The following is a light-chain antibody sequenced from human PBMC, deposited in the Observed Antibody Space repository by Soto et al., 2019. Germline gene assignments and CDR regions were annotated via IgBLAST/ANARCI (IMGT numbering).Light chain of an antibody. CDR3: QQYNNWPRT. CDR1: QSVSSH. J-gene: IGKJ1*01. CDR2: GAS. Sequence: EIEITPSPSTLSVSPWERATLSCRTSQSVSSHLAWYKQNPGQAPRLLIYGASTRATGIPARFSGSGSGTEFTLTISSLQSEDFAVYCCQQYNNWPRTFGQGTKVDIK. V-gene: IGKV3-15*01.